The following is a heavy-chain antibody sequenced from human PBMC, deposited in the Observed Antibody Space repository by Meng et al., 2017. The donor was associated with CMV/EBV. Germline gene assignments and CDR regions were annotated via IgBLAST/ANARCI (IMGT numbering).Heavy chain of an antibody. CDR2: ISDGGNKK. V-gene: IGHV3-30-3*01. D-gene: IGHD4-17*01. J-gene: IGHJ6*02. CDR1: GFTFSDYS. Sequence: SLKISCSTSGFTFSDYSVHWVRQAPGKGLEWVAVISDGGNKKYYADSVKGRFTISGDNSKDTFYLQMNSLRTEDTALYYCAREYGSLRSYYFYGMDVWGQGTTVTVSS. CDR3: AREYGSLRSYYFYGMDV.